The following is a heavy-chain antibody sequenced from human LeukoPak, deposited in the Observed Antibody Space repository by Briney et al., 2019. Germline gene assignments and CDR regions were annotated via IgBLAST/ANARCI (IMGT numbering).Heavy chain of an antibody. J-gene: IGHJ4*02. D-gene: IGHD3-16*01. CDR1: GYTFTGYY. CDR3: AKDPGGITWGTDY. CDR2: INPYSDDT. Sequence: GASVKVSCKSSGYTFTGYYIHWARQAPGQGLEWMGWINPYSDDTNYAQKFQGRVTMTRDTSISTAYMELSRLTSDDTAVYYCAKDPGGITWGTDYWGQGTLVTVSS. V-gene: IGHV1-2*02.